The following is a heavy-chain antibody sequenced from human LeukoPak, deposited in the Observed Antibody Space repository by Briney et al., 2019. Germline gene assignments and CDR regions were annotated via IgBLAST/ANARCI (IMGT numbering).Heavy chain of an antibody. CDR1: GFTFSSYV. D-gene: IGHD2-15*01. Sequence: GGSLRLSCAAPGFTFSSYVMSWVRQAPGKGLEWVSAISGSGGSTYYADSVKGRFTISRDNSKNTLYLQMNSLRAEDTAVYYCAKARLRSCSGGSCLPDYWGQGTLVTVSS. CDR3: AKARLRSCSGGSCLPDY. J-gene: IGHJ4*02. V-gene: IGHV3-23*01. CDR2: ISGSGGST.